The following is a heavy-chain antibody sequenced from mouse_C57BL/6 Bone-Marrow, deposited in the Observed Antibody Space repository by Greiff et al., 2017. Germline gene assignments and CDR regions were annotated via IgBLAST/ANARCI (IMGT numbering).Heavy chain of an antibody. CDR1: GYTFTSYW. J-gene: IGHJ1*03. CDR2: LDPSDSYT. V-gene: IGHV1-69*01. CDR3: ARSDDYGSSHWYFDV. D-gene: IGHD1-1*01. Sequence: QVQLQQPGAELVMPGASVKLSCKASGYTFTSYWMHWVKQRPGQGLEWIGELDPSDSYTNYNQKFKGKSTLTVDKSSSTAYMQLSSLTSEDSAVYYWARSDDYGSSHWYFDVWGTGTTVTVSS.